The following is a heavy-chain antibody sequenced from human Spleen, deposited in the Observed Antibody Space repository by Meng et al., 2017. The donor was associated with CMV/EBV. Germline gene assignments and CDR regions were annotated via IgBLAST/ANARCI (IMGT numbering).Heavy chain of an antibody. V-gene: IGHV3-7*01. CDR2: INQEGSEK. J-gene: IGHJ5*01. D-gene: IGHD3-3*01. CDR3: ARDPRTTIFGVVIDYWFDS. CDR1: GFTFSNYW. Sequence: GGSLRLSCAASGFTFSNYWMSWVRQAPGKGLEWVANINQEGSEKYYVDSVKGRFTISRDNSQNTLYLQINSLRVEDTGVYYCARDPRTTIFGVVIDYWFDSWGQGTLVTVSS.